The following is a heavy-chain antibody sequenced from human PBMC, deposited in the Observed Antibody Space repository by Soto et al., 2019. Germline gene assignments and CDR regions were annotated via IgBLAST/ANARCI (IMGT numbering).Heavy chain of an antibody. J-gene: IGHJ6*02. Sequence: SETLSLTCTVSGGSISSGGYYWSWIRQHPGKGLEWIGYIYYSGSTYYNLSLKSRVTISVDTSKNQFSLKLSSVTAADTAVYYCARGGPTYYYGMDVWGQGTTVTVCS. D-gene: IGHD3-10*01. CDR2: IYYSGST. CDR1: GGSISSGGYY. V-gene: IGHV4-31*03. CDR3: ARGGPTYYYGMDV.